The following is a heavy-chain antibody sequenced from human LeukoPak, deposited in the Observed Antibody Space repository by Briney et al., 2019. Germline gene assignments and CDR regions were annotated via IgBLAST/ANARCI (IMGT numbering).Heavy chain of an antibody. CDR3: ARGSLRAVVVPAAEYYFDY. V-gene: IGHV3-7*01. D-gene: IGHD2-2*01. CDR1: GLTVSSNY. J-gene: IGHJ4*02. Sequence: GGPLRLSCAASGLTVSSNYMTWVRQAPGKGLEWVANIKQDGSEKYYVDSVKGRFTISRDNAKNSLYLQMNSLRAEDTAVYYCARGSLRAVVVPAAEYYFDYWGQGTLVTVSS. CDR2: IKQDGSEK.